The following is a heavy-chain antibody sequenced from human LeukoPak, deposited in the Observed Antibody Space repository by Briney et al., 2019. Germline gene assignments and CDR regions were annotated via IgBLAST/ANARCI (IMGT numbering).Heavy chain of an antibody. J-gene: IGHJ4*02. Sequence: GGSLRLSCAASGFTFSDYYMSWIRQAPGKGLEWVSYISSSSSTIYYADSVKGRFTISRDNAKNSLYLQMSSLRAEDTAVYYCARENPYGSGSPNLDYWGQGTLVTVSS. CDR2: ISSSSSTI. V-gene: IGHV3-11*04. CDR1: GFTFSDYY. CDR3: ARENPYGSGSPNLDY. D-gene: IGHD3-10*01.